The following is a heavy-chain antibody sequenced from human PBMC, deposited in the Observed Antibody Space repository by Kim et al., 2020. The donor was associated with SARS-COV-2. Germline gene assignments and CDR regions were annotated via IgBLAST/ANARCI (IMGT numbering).Heavy chain of an antibody. CDR3: AKDFGVTPLFFDS. V-gene: IGHV3-33*06. J-gene: IGHJ4*02. D-gene: IGHD4-4*01. Sequence: YYADSVKGRFTISGDNSKNALYLQMDSLRAEDTAVYYWAKDFGVTPLFFDSWGQGTLVSVSS.